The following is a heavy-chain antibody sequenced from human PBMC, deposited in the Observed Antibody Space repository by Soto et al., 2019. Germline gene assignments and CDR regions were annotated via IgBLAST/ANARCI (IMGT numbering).Heavy chain of an antibody. V-gene: IGHV3-74*01. J-gene: IGHJ4*02. CDR1: GFTFSTFW. Sequence: EVQPVESGGGLVQPGGSLRLSCAASGFTFSTFWMHWVRQAPGKGLVWVSRINADGSSTSYADSVKGRFTISRDNAKNTLFLQMSSLRAEDTAVYYCARRGDFDYWGQGTLVTVSS. CDR3: ARRGDFDY. CDR2: INADGSST.